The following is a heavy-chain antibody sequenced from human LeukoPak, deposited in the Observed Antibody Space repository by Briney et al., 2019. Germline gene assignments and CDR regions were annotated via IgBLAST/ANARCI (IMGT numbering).Heavy chain of an antibody. Sequence: SETLSLTCAVYGGSFRGYYWSWIRRPPGKGLEWIGEINHSGSTNYNPSLKSRVTISVDTSKNQFSLKLSSVTAADTAVYYCAGGERGYSYGYIVYWGQGTLVTVSS. CDR1: GGSFRGYY. J-gene: IGHJ4*02. D-gene: IGHD5-18*01. V-gene: IGHV4-34*01. CDR2: INHSGST. CDR3: AGGERGYSYGYIVY.